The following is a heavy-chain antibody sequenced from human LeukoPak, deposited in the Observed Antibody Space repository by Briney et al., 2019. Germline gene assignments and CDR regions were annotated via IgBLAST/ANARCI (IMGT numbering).Heavy chain of an antibody. J-gene: IGHJ4*02. CDR3: ARYYYDSSGRLDY. Sequence: GGSLRLSCAASGFTLSRYWMHWVRQAPGKGLVWVSRISTDGSSTSYADSVKGRFTISRDNAKNTLYLEMNSLRAEDTAVYYCARYYYDSSGRLDYWGQGTLVTVSS. D-gene: IGHD3-22*01. V-gene: IGHV3-74*01. CDR2: ISTDGSST. CDR1: GFTLSRYW.